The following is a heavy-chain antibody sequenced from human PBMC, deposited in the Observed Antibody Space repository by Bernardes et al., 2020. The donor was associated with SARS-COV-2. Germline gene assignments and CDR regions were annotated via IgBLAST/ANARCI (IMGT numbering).Heavy chain of an antibody. J-gene: IGHJ4*02. D-gene: IGHD6-19*01. CDR1: GFTFDDYA. CDR2: ISWNSGSI. Sequence: GGSLRLSCAASGFTFDDYAMHWVRQAPGKGLEWVSGISWNSGSIGYADSVKGRFTISRDNAKNSLYLQMNSLRAEDTALYYCAKDMPTSGWYRDFDYWGQGTLVTVSS. CDR3: AKDMPTSGWYRDFDY. V-gene: IGHV3-9*01.